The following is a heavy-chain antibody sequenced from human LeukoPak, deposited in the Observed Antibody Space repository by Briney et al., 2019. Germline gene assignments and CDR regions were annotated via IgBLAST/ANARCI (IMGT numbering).Heavy chain of an antibody. CDR2: IYHSGST. CDR3: ARGVVAATGGMDV. Sequence: SETLSLTCTVSGYSISSGYYWGWIRQPPGKGLEWIGSIYHSGSTYYNPSLKSRVTISVDTSKNQFSLKLSSVTAADTAVYYCARGVVAATGGMDVWGQGTTVTVSS. J-gene: IGHJ6*02. CDR1: GYSISSGYY. D-gene: IGHD2-15*01. V-gene: IGHV4-38-2*02.